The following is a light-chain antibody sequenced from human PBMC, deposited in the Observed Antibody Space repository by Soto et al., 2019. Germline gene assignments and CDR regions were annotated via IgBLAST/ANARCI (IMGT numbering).Light chain of an antibody. CDR2: RNN. CDR1: SSNIGSNY. CDR3: AAWDDSLRGGV. Sequence: QSVPTQPPSASGTPGQRVTISCSGSSSNIGSNYVYWYQQLPGTAPKLHIYRNNQRPSGVPDRFSGSKSGTSASLAISGLRSEDEADYYCAAWDDSLRGGVFGGGTKLTVL. J-gene: IGLJ2*01. V-gene: IGLV1-47*01.